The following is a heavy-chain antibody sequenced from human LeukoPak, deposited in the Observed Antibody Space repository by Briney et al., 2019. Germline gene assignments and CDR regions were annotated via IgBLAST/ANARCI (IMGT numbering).Heavy chain of an antibody. Sequence: SGTLSLTCAVSGGSISSSNWWSWVRQPPGKGLEWIGEIYHSGSTNYNPSLKSRVTISVDKSKNQFSLKLSSVTAADTAAYYCARVQYQLLYEGWFDPWGQGTLVTVSS. CDR3: ARVQYQLLYEGWFDP. V-gene: IGHV4-4*02. CDR1: GGSISSSNW. D-gene: IGHD2-2*02. J-gene: IGHJ5*02. CDR2: IYHSGST.